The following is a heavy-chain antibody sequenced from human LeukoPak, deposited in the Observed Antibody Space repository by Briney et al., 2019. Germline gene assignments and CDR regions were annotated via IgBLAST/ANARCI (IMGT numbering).Heavy chain of an antibody. CDR2: INHSGST. Sequence: PSETLSLTCAVYGGSFSGYYWSWIRQPPGKGLEWIGEINHSGSTNYNPSLKSRVTISVDTSKNQFSLKLSSVTAADTAVYYCAGSSGWYVDYWGQGTLVTVSS. D-gene: IGHD6-19*01. CDR3: AGSSGWYVDY. CDR1: GGSFSGYY. V-gene: IGHV4-34*01. J-gene: IGHJ4*02.